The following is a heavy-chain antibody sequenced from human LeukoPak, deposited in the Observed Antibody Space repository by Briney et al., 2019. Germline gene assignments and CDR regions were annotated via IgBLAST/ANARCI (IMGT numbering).Heavy chain of an antibody. Sequence: GGSLRLSCAASGFTLSSYWMHWVRQAPGKGLVWVSRIKSDGSRTSYADFVKGRFTISRDNAKNTLHLQMNSLRAEDTAVYYCARDPDLSGYSFFDYWGQGTLVTVSS. CDR2: IKSDGSRT. CDR1: GFTLSSYW. D-gene: IGHD3-22*01. CDR3: ARDPDLSGYSFFDY. J-gene: IGHJ4*02. V-gene: IGHV3-74*01.